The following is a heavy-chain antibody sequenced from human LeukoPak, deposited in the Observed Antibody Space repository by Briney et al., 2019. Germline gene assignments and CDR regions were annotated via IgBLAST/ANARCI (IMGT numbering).Heavy chain of an antibody. CDR1: GFTFGSYT. CDR2: ISTSSKNI. D-gene: IGHD4-17*01. V-gene: IGHV3-48*01. CDR3: AKDPDYGDSY. J-gene: IGHJ4*02. Sequence: GGSLRLSCAASGFTFGSYTMDWVRQAPGKGLEWISYISTSSKNIYYADSVKGRFTISRDNAKNSLFLQMNSLRAEDTALYYCAKDPDYGDSYWGQGTLVTVSS.